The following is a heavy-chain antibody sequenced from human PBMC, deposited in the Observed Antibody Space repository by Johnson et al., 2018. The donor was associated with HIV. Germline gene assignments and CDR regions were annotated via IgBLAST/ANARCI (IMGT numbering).Heavy chain of an antibody. CDR3: ARDRRPYYYDSSGYDAFDI. Sequence: QVRLVESGGGVVRPGGSLRLSCAASGFSFSDYYMSWIRQAPGKGLEWVSYISSSGSTIYYADSVKGRFTISRDNAKNSLYLQMNSLRAEDTAVYYCARDRRPYYYDSSGYDAFDIWGQGTMVTVSS. V-gene: IGHV3-11*04. CDR1: GFSFSDYY. J-gene: IGHJ3*02. D-gene: IGHD3-22*01. CDR2: ISSSGSTI.